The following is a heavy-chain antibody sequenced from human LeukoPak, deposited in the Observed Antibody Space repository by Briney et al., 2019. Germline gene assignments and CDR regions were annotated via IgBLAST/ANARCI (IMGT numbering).Heavy chain of an antibody. D-gene: IGHD6-13*01. CDR1: RYTFTGYY. CDR3: ARDLGSAAGTGFDY. J-gene: IGHJ4*02. CDR2: IKPNSGGT. Sequence: ASVKVSCKASRYTFTGYYMHWVRQAPGQGLEWMGWIKPNSGGTNYAQRFQGRVTMTRDTSISTAYMELRRLRSDDTAVYYCARDLGSAAGTGFDYWGQGTLVTVSS. V-gene: IGHV1-2*02.